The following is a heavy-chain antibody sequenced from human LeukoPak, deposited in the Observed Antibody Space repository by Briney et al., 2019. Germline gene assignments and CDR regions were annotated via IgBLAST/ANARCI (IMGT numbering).Heavy chain of an antibody. CDR1: GGSFSGYY. J-gene: IGHJ4*02. Sequence: PSETLSLTCAVYGGSFSGYYWSWIRQPPGKGLEWIGEINHSGSTNYNPSLKSRVTISVDTSKNQFSLKLGSVTAADTAVYYCARARYYYDSSGYYRFDCWGQGTLVTVSS. CDR3: ARARYYYDSSGYYRFDC. CDR2: INHSGST. D-gene: IGHD3-22*01. V-gene: IGHV4-34*01.